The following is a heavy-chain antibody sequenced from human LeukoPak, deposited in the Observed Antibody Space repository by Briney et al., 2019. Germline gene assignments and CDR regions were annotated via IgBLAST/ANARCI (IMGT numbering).Heavy chain of an antibody. CDR3: ARENRNWTPGNYGMDV. Sequence: PETLSLTCTVSGGXISTYYCSWIRQPPGKGLEWIGYMYYSGSTNYNPSLKSRVIISVDTSKNQFSLKLSPVTAADTAVYYCARENRNWTPGNYGMDVWGQGTTVTVSS. D-gene: IGHD1-20*01. CDR2: MYYSGST. V-gene: IGHV4-59*01. CDR1: GGXISTYY. J-gene: IGHJ6*02.